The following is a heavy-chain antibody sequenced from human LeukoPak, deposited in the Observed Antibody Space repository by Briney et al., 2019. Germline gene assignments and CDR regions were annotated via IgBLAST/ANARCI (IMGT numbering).Heavy chain of an antibody. CDR2: IYHIART. CDR1: GASISSSNYY. Sequence: SETLSLTCSVSGASISSSNYYWAWIRQPPGKGLEWIASIYHIARTYYNPSLKSRVTISVDTSKNQFSLKLSSVTAADTAVYYCARPDYDSSGTDYWGQGTMVTVSS. V-gene: IGHV4-39*01. CDR3: ARPDYDSSGTDY. J-gene: IGHJ4*02. D-gene: IGHD3-22*01.